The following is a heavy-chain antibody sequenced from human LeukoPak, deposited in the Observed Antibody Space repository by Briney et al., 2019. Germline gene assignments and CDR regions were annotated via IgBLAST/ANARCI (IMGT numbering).Heavy chain of an antibody. V-gene: IGHV3-7*01. D-gene: IGHD3-16*01. CDR3: ARDSDVPFDD. J-gene: IGHJ4*02. Sequence: GGSLRLSCAASGFTFSSYGMHWVRQAPGKGLEWVANIKQDGSEKYYVDSVKGRFTISRDNAKNSLYLQMNSLRAEDTAVYYCARDSDVPFDDWGQGTLVTVSS. CDR2: IKQDGSEK. CDR1: GFTFSSYG.